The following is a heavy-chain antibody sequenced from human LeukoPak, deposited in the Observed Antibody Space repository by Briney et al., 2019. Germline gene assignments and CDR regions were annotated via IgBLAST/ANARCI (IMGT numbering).Heavy chain of an antibody. CDR2: ISWNSASV. Sequence: PGGSLRLSCEASGFTFDDYGMHWVRQAPGKGLEWVSTISWNSASVGYVDSVKGRFAISRDNAKKTLYLQMNSLRPEDMALYYCAKDYGYSSSWYDYWGQGTLVTVSS. D-gene: IGHD6-13*01. V-gene: IGHV3-9*03. J-gene: IGHJ4*02. CDR3: AKDYGYSSSWYDY. CDR1: GFTFDDYG.